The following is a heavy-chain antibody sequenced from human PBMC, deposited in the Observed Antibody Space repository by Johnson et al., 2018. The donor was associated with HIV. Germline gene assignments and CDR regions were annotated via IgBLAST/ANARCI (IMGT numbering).Heavy chain of an antibody. Sequence: VQLVESGGGLVQPGGSLTLSCAASGFTFSNYWMTWVRQAPGKGLEWVANIKQDGSEKYYVDSVKGRFTISRDNAKNSLYLQMNSLRAEDTAVYYCARDRLSGSYYVGNAFDIWGQGTMVTVSS. J-gene: IGHJ3*02. CDR1: GFTFSNYW. CDR2: IKQDGSEK. D-gene: IGHD1-26*01. V-gene: IGHV3-7*01. CDR3: ARDRLSGSYYVGNAFDI.